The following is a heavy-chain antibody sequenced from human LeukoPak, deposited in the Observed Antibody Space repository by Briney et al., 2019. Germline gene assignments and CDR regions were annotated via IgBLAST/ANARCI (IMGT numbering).Heavy chain of an antibody. Sequence: GASVKVSCKASGYTFTAYYMHWVRQAPGQGLEWMGWINPKSGGTKYAQKFQGRVTMTRDTSTSTTYMELTSLRSDDTAVYYCARTLMQFDYWGQGTLVTVSS. CDR2: INPKSGGT. CDR1: GYTFTAYY. CDR3: ARTLMQFDY. J-gene: IGHJ4*02. V-gene: IGHV1-2*02.